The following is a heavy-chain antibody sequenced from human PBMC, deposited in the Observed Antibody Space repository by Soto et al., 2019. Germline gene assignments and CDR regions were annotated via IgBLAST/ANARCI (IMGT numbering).Heavy chain of an antibody. D-gene: IGHD6-6*01. CDR3: ARTRSFTLGFYYDGMDV. CDR1: GYSFAIYW. Sequence: GESLKISRHGSGYSFAIYWIGWVRQMPGKDLEWMGIIYPGDSDTRYSPSFQGQVTISADKSLRTAYLQWTSLKASDTALYYCARTRSFTLGFYYDGMDVWGQGTTVTVSS. J-gene: IGHJ6*02. V-gene: IGHV5-51*01. CDR2: IYPGDSDT.